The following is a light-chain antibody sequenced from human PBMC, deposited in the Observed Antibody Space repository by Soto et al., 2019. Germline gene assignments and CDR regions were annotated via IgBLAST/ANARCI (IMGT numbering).Light chain of an antibody. CDR2: DAS. CDR3: QQRSNWLT. J-gene: IGKJ4*01. V-gene: IGKV3-11*01. CDR1: QSVSSY. Sequence: EIVLTQSPATLSLSPGERATLSCRASQSVSSYLAWYQQKPGQAPRLLIYDASNRATGIPARFSGSASGTDFPLTISRLEPEDFAVYYCQQRSNWLTFGGGTKVEIK.